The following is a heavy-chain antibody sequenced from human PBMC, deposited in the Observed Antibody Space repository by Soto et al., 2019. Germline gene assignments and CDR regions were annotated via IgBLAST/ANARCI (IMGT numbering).Heavy chain of an antibody. V-gene: IGHV1-2*02. D-gene: IGHD3-10*01. Sequence: QVQLVQSGAEVKKPGASVKVSCKASGYTFTGYYMHWVRQAPGQGLEWMGWINPNSGGTNYAQKFQGRVTMTRDTCISTAYMELSRLRSDDTAVYYCARGHYYGSGSYYNKDYWGQGTLVTVSS. CDR3: ARGHYYGSGSYYNKDY. CDR1: GYTFTGYY. CDR2: INPNSGGT. J-gene: IGHJ4*02.